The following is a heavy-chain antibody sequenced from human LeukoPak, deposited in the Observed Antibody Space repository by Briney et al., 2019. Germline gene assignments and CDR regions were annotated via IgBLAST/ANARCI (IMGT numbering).Heavy chain of an antibody. CDR3: ARGQLWQTGWFDP. V-gene: IGHV3-21*01. CDR2: ISSTSSYI. CDR1: GFTFIDYS. Sequence: PGGSLRLSCAASGFTFIDYSMHWGRQAPGKGLDWVSCISSTSSYIYYADSVRGRFTISRDNAKNSLYLQMNSLRAEDTAVYYCARGQLWQTGWFDPWGQGTLVTVSS. D-gene: IGHD5-18*01. J-gene: IGHJ5*02.